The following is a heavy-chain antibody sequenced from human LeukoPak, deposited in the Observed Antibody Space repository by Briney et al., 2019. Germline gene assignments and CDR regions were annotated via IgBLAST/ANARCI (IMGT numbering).Heavy chain of an antibody. Sequence: GGSLRLSCAASGFAFSSYWMSWVRQAPGKGLEWAANIKEDGTNKYYVGSVRGRFTISRDNAKNSLYLQMNSLRADDTAMYYCAREARGTRAAFDIWGQGTMVTVFS. D-gene: IGHD2-8*01. CDR3: AREARGTRAAFDI. V-gene: IGHV3-7*01. J-gene: IGHJ3*02. CDR1: GFAFSSYW. CDR2: IKEDGTNK.